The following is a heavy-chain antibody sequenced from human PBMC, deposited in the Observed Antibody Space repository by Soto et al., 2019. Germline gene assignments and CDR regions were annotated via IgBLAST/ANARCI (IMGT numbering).Heavy chain of an antibody. CDR3: AASTIRTNIVAGY. J-gene: IGHJ4*02. CDR2: IVVGSGNT. Sequence: SVKVSCKASGFTFTSSAVQWVRQARGQRLEWIGWIVVGSGNTNYAQKFQERVTITRDMSTSTAYMELSSLRSEDTAVYYCAASTIRTNIVAGYWGQGTLVTSPQ. CDR1: GFTFTSSA. V-gene: IGHV1-58*01. D-gene: IGHD5-12*01.